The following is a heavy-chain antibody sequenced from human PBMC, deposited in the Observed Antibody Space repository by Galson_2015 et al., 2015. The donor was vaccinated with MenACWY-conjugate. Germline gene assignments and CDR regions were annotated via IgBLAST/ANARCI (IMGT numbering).Heavy chain of an antibody. J-gene: IGHJ6*02. CDR2: IKKQDGSEK. CDR1: GFTFSIYS. V-gene: IGHV3-7*03. CDR3: AGGHYGLDV. Sequence: SLRLSCAASGFTFSIYSMNWVRQAPGKGLEWVANIKKQDGSEKYYVDSVKGRFTLSRDNAKSSLYLQMNSLRAEDTAVYYCAGGHYGLDVWGQGTTVTVSS.